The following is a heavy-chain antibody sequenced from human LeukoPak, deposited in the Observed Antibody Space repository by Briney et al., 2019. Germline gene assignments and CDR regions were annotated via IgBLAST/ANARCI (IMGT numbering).Heavy chain of an antibody. V-gene: IGHV4-59*01. D-gene: IGHD6-19*01. CDR1: GGSISSYY. CDR2: IYYSGST. Sequence: SETLSLTCTVSGGSISSYYWSWIRQPPGKGLEWIGYIYYSGSTNYNPSLKSRVTISVDTSKNQFSLKLSSVTAADTAVYYCARGKGSGWYPPHFDLWGRGTLVTVSS. J-gene: IGHJ2*01. CDR3: ARGKGSGWYPPHFDL.